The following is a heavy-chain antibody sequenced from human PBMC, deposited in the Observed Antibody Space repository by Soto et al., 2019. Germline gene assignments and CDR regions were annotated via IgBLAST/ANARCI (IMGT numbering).Heavy chain of an antibody. Sequence: TSETLSLTCTVSGGSISSSSYYWGWIRQPPGKGLEWIGSIYYSGSTYYNPSLKSRVIISSEMSKNQLSLRLSSVTAADTAVYYCARGRIQLWYPFDYWGQGTLVTVSS. CDR3: ARGRIQLWYPFDY. D-gene: IGHD5-18*01. J-gene: IGHJ4*02. V-gene: IGHV4-39*07. CDR1: GGSISSSSYY. CDR2: IYYSGST.